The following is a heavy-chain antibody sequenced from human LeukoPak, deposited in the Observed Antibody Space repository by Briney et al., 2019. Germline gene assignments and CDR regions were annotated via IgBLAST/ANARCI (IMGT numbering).Heavy chain of an antibody. J-gene: IGHJ4*02. CDR1: GYTFTSYG. V-gene: IGHV1-18*01. Sequence: ASVKVSCKASGYTFTSYGISWVRQAPGQGLEWMGWISAYNGNTNYAQKLQGRVTMTTDTSTSTAYMELRGLRSDDTAVYYCARVMSVRRYCSSTSCYGGFDYWGQGTLVTVSS. CDR3: ARVMSVRRYCSSTSCYGGFDY. D-gene: IGHD2-2*01. CDR2: ISAYNGNT.